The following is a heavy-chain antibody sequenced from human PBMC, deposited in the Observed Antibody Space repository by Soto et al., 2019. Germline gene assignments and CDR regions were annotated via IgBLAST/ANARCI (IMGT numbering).Heavy chain of an antibody. CDR2: ISYDGSNK. CDR3: ARVQYSSSTGASYYYYYYGMDV. CDR1: GFTFSTYA. J-gene: IGHJ6*02. D-gene: IGHD6-13*01. V-gene: IGHV3-30-3*01. Sequence: GGSLRLSCAASGFTFSTYAMHWVRQAPGRGLEGAAVISYDGSNKYYADSVKGRFTISRDNSKNTLYLQMNSLRAEDTAVYYCARVQYSSSTGASYYYYYYGMDVWGQGTRVTVSS.